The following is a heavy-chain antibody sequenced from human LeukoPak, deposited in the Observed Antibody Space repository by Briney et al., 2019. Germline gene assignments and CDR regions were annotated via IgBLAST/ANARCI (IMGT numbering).Heavy chain of an antibody. CDR2: ISYDGSNK. V-gene: IGHV3-30*01. D-gene: IGHD3-9*01. CDR1: GFTFSSYA. CDR3: ARDGALRYFDWLLSGYYYYYMDV. J-gene: IGHJ6*03. Sequence: PGRSLRLSCAASGFTFSSYAMHWVRQAPGKGLEWVAVISYDGSNKYYADSVKGRFTISRDDSKNTLYLQMNSLRAEDTAVYYCARDGALRYFDWLLSGYYYYYMDVWGKGTTVTVSS.